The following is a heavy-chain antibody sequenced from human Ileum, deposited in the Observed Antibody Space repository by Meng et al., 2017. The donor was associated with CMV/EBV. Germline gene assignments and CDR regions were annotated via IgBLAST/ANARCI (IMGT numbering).Heavy chain of an antibody. CDR2: INNDGSST. Sequence: GESLKISCAASGFTFSSYWMHWVRQAPGEGLVWVSRINNDGSSTAYADSVKGRFTISRDNAKNTLYLQMNSLRVEDTALYYCARDGTGGRLDYWGRGTLVTVSS. D-gene: IGHD6-13*01. CDR3: ARDGTGGRLDY. CDR1: GFTFSSYW. J-gene: IGHJ4*02. V-gene: IGHV3-74*01.